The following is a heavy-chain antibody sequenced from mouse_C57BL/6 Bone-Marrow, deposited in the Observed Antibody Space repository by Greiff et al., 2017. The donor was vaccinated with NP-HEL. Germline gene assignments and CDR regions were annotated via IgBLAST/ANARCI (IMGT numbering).Heavy chain of an antibody. D-gene: IGHD2-3*01. CDR2: IYPGDGDT. CDR3: ARSWRLLPWFAY. J-gene: IGHJ3*01. CDR1: GYAFSSSW. Sequence: QVQLKESGPELVKPGASVKISCKASGYAFSSSWMNWVKQRPGKGLEWIGRIYPGDGDTNYNGKFKGKATLTADKSSSTAYMQLSSLTSEDSAVYFCARSWRLLPWFAYWGQGTLVTVSA. V-gene: IGHV1-82*01.